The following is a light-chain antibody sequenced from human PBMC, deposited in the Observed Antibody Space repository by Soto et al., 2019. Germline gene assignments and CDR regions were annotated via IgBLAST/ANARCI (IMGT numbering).Light chain of an antibody. J-gene: IGKJ2*01. CDR2: EAS. CDR1: QSVSSD. Sequence: EIVLTQSPATLSLSPGEIATLSCRASQSVSSDLACIQQKPGQAPRLLIYEASNMATGIPARSSGSGPGTDFTLTISSLEPEDFEVYYCERRSNWPYTFGQGTKLEIK. CDR3: ERRSNWPYT. V-gene: IGKV3-11*01.